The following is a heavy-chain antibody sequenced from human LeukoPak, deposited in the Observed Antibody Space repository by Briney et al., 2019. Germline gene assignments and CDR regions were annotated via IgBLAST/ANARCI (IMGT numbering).Heavy chain of an antibody. D-gene: IGHD5-12*01. V-gene: IGHV3-7*01. CDR2: INKDGSER. CDR3: GRGRPRGYSGYVIDY. CDR1: GFTFSTFW. J-gene: IGHJ4*02. Sequence: GGSLRLSCAASGFTFSTFWMSWVRQVPGKGLEWVANINKDGSERYYVDSVKGRFTISRDDARNSLYLQMNSLRAEDTAVYYCGRGRPRGYSGYVIDYWGQGTPITVSS.